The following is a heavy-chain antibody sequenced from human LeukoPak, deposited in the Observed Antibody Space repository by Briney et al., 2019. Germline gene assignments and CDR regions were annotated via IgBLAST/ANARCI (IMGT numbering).Heavy chain of an antibody. J-gene: IGHJ6*02. CDR2: INPSGGST. CDR1: GYTFTSYA. V-gene: IGHV1-46*01. D-gene: IGHD3-10*01. Sequence: ASVKASCKASGYTFTSYAMNWVRQAPGQGLEWMGIINPSGGSTSYAQKFQGRVTMTRDTSTSTVYMELSSLRSEDTAVYYCAREGYYYGSGSSGDYYYGMDVWGQGTTVTVSS. CDR3: AREGYYYGSGSSGDYYYGMDV.